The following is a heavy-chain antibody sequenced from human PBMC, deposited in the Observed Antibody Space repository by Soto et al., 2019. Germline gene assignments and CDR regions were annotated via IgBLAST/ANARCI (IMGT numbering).Heavy chain of an antibody. CDR3: AKEAEMATAPLCDY. D-gene: IGHD2-2*01. V-gene: IGHV3-30*18. CDR2: ISHDGSNK. Sequence: QVQLVESGGGVVQPGRSLRLYCAASGFTFSRYGMHWVRQAPGKGLEWVAVISHDGSNKNYADSVKGRFTISRDNSKNTLYLQMNSLRAEDTAVYYCAKEAEMATAPLCDYWGQGNLVTVSS. CDR1: GFTFSRYG. J-gene: IGHJ4*02.